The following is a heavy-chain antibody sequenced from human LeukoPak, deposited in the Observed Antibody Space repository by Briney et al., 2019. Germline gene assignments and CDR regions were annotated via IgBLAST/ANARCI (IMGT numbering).Heavy chain of an antibody. V-gene: IGHV4-4*07. D-gene: IGHD2-2*01. CDR3: AREGHIVVVPAAIPLFDY. CDR1: GGSISSYY. CDR2: IYTSGST. Sequence: PSETLSLTCTVSGGSISSYYWSWIRQPAGKGLEWIGRIYTSGSTNYNPSLKSRVTMSVDTSKNQFSLKLSSVTAADTAVYYCAREGHIVVVPAAIPLFDYWGQGTLVTVSS. J-gene: IGHJ4*02.